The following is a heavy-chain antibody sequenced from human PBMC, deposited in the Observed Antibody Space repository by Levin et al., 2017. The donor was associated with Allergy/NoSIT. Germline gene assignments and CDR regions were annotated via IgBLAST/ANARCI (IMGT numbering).Heavy chain of an antibody. CDR1: GGSLSGYY. CDR3: ARVNATDVGTDLYHYYGLDV. CDR2: ISYSGST. Sequence: SETLSLTCAVYGGSLSGYYWNWIRQPPGEGLEWIGEISYSGSTNYNPSLKSRVSISADTSKKQFSLKVTAVTAADTAVYYCARVNATDVGTDLYHYYGLDVWGQGTTVTVSS. V-gene: IGHV4-34*01. D-gene: IGHD1-1*01. J-gene: IGHJ6*02.